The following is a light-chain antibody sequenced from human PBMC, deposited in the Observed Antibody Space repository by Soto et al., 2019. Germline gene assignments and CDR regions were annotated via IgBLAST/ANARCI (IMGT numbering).Light chain of an antibody. CDR3: QQYNNWHPYT. Sequence: EIVMTQSPATLSVSPGERATLSCRASQSVSSNLAWYQQKPGQAPRLLIYGASIRATGIPAMFSGSGSGKEFTLTISSLQSEDFAVYNCQQYNNWHPYTFGQGTKLEIK. V-gene: IGKV3-15*01. CDR1: QSVSSN. CDR2: GAS. J-gene: IGKJ2*01.